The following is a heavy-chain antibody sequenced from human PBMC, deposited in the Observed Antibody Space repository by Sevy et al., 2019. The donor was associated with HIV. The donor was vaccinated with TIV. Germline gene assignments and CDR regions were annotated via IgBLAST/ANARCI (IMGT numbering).Heavy chain of an antibody. CDR1: GYTFISYG. CDR2: ISAYNGNT. CDR3: ARDLGGYYDSSGYYPIDY. V-gene: IGHV1-18*01. D-gene: IGHD3-22*01. Sequence: ASVKVSCKASGYTFISYGISWVRQAPGQELEWMGWISAYNGNTNYAQKLQGRVTMTADTSTSTAYMELRSLRSDDTAVYYCARDLGGYYDSSGYYPIDYWGQGTLVTVSS. J-gene: IGHJ4*02.